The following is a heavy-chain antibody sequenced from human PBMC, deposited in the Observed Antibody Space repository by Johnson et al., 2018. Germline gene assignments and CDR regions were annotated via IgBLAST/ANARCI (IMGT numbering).Heavy chain of an antibody. D-gene: IGHD3-16*01. CDR2: LSPDGSNK. CDR3: ARDGAPRGYDMDV. CDR1: GFTFNTYT. V-gene: IGHV3-30-3*01. J-gene: IGHJ6*03. Sequence: VQLVESGGGVVQXGRSLRLXCAASGFTFNTYTTHWVRQAPGKGLDWVSVLSPDGSNKYFADSVKGRFTISRDNSQNTLYPPMNSLRPEDKALYFCARDGAPRGYDMDVWGKGTTVTVSS.